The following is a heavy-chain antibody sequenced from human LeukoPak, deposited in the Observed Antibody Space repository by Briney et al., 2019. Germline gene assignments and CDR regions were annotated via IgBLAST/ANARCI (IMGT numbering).Heavy chain of an antibody. CDR3: ARGRDGYNFLLFDY. D-gene: IGHD5-24*01. Sequence: ASVTVSFKASGYTFTGYYMHWVRQAPGQGLEWMGWINPNSGGTNYAQKFQGRVTMTRDTSISTAYMELSRLRSGDTAVYYCARGRDGYNFLLFDYWGQGTLVTVSS. CDR2: INPNSGGT. V-gene: IGHV1-2*02. J-gene: IGHJ4*02. CDR1: GYTFTGYY.